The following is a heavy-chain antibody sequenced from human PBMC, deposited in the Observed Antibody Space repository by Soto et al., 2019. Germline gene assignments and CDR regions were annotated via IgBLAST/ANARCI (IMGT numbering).Heavy chain of an antibody. CDR2: ISSSSSYI. D-gene: IGHD6-6*01. V-gene: IGHV3-21*01. J-gene: IGHJ6*02. CDR1: VFTFSSYS. Sequence: GGSLRLSCASSVFTFSSYSMNCVRHAPGKWLEWVSSISSSSSYIYYADSVKGRFTISRDNAKNSLYLQMNSLRAEDTAVYYCARGWYSSSLIYYGMEVWGQGTTLTGSS. CDR3: ARGWYSSSLIYYGMEV.